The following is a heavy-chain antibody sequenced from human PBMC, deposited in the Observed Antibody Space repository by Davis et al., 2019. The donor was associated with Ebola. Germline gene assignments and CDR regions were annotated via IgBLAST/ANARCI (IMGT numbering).Heavy chain of an antibody. CDR1: GISFSSYV. V-gene: IGHV3-23*01. Sequence: GESLKISCEASGISFSSYVMNWVRQAPGKGLEWVSGISGGGGTTYYADSVKGRFTISRDNSKNTLSLHMDSLRADDTAVYYCAKSFLITGSHMSEFRGVDYWGQGTVVTVSS. D-gene: IGHD2-8*02. J-gene: IGHJ4*02. CDR2: ISGGGGTT. CDR3: AKSFLITGSHMSEFRGVDY.